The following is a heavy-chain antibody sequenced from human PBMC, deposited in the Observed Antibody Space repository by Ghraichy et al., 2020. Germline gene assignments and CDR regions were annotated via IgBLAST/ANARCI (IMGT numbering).Heavy chain of an antibody. J-gene: IGHJ4*02. Sequence: GGSLRLSCAASGFTFSSYAMSWVRQAPGKGLEWVSAISGSGGSTYYADSVKGRFTISRDNSKITLYLQMNSLRAEDTAVYYCAKTTTVVVLPVSYFDYWGQGTLVTVSS. CDR3: AKTTTVVVLPVSYFDY. CDR1: GFTFSSYA. CDR2: ISGSGGST. D-gene: IGHD3-22*01. V-gene: IGHV3-23*01.